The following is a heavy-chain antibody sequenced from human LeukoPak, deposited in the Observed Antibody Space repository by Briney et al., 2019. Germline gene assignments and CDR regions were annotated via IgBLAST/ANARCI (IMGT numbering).Heavy chain of an antibody. CDR1: GYTLTSYY. V-gene: IGHV1-46*01. CDR3: ARGRRGLPTAYYFDY. Sequence: GASVKVSCKASGYTLTSYYMHWVRQAPGQGLEWMGIINPSGGSTSYAQKFQGRVTMTRDTSTSTVYMELSSLRSEDTAVYYCARGRRGLPTAYYFDYWGQGTLVTVSS. J-gene: IGHJ4*02. D-gene: IGHD1-26*01. CDR2: INPSGGST.